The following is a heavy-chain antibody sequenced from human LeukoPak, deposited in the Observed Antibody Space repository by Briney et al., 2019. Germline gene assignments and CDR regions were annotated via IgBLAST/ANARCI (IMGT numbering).Heavy chain of an antibody. CDR3: AKATEGSSWYSSYYFDY. J-gene: IGHJ4*02. Sequence: PGGSLRLSCAASGFTFSSYAMSWVRQAPGKGLEWVSAISVSGGSTYYADSVKGRFTISRDNSKNTLYLQMNSLRADDTAVYYCAKATEGSSWYSSYYFDYWGQGTLVTVSS. V-gene: IGHV3-23*01. CDR2: ISVSGGST. CDR1: GFTFSSYA. D-gene: IGHD6-13*01.